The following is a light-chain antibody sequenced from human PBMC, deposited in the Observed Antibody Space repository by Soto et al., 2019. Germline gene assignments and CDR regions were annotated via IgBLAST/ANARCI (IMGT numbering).Light chain of an antibody. CDR1: SSDVGGYDY. CDR2: EVT. J-gene: IGLJ1*01. Sequence: QSALTQPPSASGSPGQSVTISCTGTSSDVGGYDYVSWYQQRPGKAPKLLIHEVTKRPSGVPDRFSGSKSGNTASLTVSGLQAEDEADYYCSSYAGRTLYVFGTGTKGT. CDR3: SSYAGRTLYV. V-gene: IGLV2-8*01.